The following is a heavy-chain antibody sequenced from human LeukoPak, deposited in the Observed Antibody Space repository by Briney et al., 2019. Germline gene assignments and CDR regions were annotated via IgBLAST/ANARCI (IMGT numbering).Heavy chain of an antibody. V-gene: IGHV4-38-2*02. CDR3: AREYNLASRWFDP. CDR2: IYHTGST. J-gene: IGHJ5*02. Sequence: SETLSLTCSVSGDSISSGYYWAWIRQSPGKGLEWIGNIYHTGSTYYNPSLKSRVTISVDTSKNQFSLKLSSVTAADTAVYYCAREYNLASRWFDPWGQGTLVTVSS. D-gene: IGHD5-24*01. CDR1: GDSISSGYY.